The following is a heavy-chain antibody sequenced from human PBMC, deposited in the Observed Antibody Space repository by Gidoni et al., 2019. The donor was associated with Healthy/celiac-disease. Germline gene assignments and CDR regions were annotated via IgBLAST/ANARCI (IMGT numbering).Heavy chain of an antibody. D-gene: IGHD3-16*01. CDR1: GFTFRSYG. CDR2: IWYDGSNK. Sequence: QVQLVESGGGVVQPGRSLRLSCSASGFTFRSYGMHWVRQAPGKGLEWVAVIWYDGSNKYYADSVKGRFTISRDKSKNTLYLQMNSLRAEDTAVYYCARERVITFGGAPVGFDYWGQGTLVTVSS. V-gene: IGHV3-33*01. CDR3: ARERVITFGGAPVGFDY. J-gene: IGHJ4*02.